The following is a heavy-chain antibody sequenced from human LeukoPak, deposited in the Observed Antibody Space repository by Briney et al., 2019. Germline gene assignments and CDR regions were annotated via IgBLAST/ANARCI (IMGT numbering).Heavy chain of an antibody. CDR1: GDSTSGGSYH. CDR2: IHYSGRST. V-gene: IGHV4-31*03. D-gene: IGHD3-10*02. CDR3: ARDVRGVAGAFQI. J-gene: IGHJ3*02. Sequence: SETLSLTCSVSGDSTSGGSYHWSWIRQHPGKGLEWIGYIHYSGRSTFYNPSLQSRLTISIDTSKNHFSLNLTSATAADTAVYFCARDVRGVAGAFQIWGQGTLVTVSS.